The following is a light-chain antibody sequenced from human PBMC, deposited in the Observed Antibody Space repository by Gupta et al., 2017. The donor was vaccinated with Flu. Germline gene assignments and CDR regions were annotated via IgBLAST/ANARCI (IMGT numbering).Light chain of an antibody. CDR2: LGS. Sequence: ISCRSSQSLLHSNGYNYLDWYLQKPGQSPQLLIDLGSNRASGVPDRFSGSGSGTDFTLKISRVEAEDVGVYYCMQALQTPDTFGQGTKLDIK. J-gene: IGKJ2*01. V-gene: IGKV2-28*01. CDR3: MQALQTPDT. CDR1: QSLLHSNGYNY.